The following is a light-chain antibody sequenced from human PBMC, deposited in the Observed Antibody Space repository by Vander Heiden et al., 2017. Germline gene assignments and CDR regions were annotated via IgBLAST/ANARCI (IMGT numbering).Light chain of an antibody. V-gene: IGLV3-1*01. CDR3: RAWDSLANWV. J-gene: IGLJ3*02. Sequence: SYELTQPPSVSVSPGQTASITCSGDSLGNKFAAWYQQRPGHSPLLVIYQDNKRPSGIPERFAGSNSGDTATLTISGTQPMDEADYYCRAWDSLANWVFGGGTKLTVL. CDR2: QDN. CDR1: SLGNKF.